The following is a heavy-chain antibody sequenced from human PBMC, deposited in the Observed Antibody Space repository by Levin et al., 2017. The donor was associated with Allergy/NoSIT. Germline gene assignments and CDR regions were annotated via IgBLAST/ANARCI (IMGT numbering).Heavy chain of an antibody. D-gene: IGHD4-17*01. CDR1: GFTFSSYW. J-gene: IGHJ3*02. V-gene: IGHV3-7*01. CDR2: IKQDGSEK. Sequence: GESLKISCAASGFTFSSYWMSWVRQAPGKGLEWVANIKQDGSEKYYVDSVKGRFTISRDNAKNSLYLQMNSLRAEDTAVYYCARELRTVTPPKAFDIWGQGTMVTVSS. CDR3: ARELRTVTPPKAFDI.